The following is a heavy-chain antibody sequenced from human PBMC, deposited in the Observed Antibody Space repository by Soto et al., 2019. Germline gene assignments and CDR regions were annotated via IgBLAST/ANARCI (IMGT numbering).Heavy chain of an antibody. D-gene: IGHD3-9*01. CDR2: IYHSGST. V-gene: IGHV4-4*02. CDR1: SGSISSSNW. J-gene: IGHJ3*02. Sequence: QVQLQESGPGLVKPSGTLSLTCAVSSGSISSSNWWSWVRQPPGKGLEWIGEIYHSGSTNYNPSLKWRVNITVDKSKKQFSLKLSSVTAADTAVYYCARDHYDILTGSSAFDIWGQGTMVTISS. CDR3: ARDHYDILTGSSAFDI.